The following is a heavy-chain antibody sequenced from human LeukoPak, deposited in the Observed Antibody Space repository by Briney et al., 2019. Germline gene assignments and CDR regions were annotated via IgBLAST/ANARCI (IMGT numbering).Heavy chain of an antibody. Sequence: PGGSLRLSCAASRFTFSSYEMNWVRQAPGKGLEWVSYISSSGSTIYYADSVKGRFTISRDNAKNSLYLQMNSLRAEDTAVYYCARDRGYSSFDYWGQGTLVTVSS. V-gene: IGHV3-48*03. CDR1: RFTFSSYE. CDR2: ISSSGSTI. J-gene: IGHJ4*02. CDR3: ARDRGYSSFDY. D-gene: IGHD6-19*01.